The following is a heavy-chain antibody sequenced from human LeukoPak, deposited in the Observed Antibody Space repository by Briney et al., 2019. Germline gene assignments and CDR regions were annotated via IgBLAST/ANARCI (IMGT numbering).Heavy chain of an antibody. J-gene: IGHJ4*02. Sequence: GGSLRLSCAASGFTFSSYGMHRVRQAPGKGLEGVAVISYDGSNKYYADSVKGRFTISRDNSKNTLYLQMNSLRAEDMAVYYCARWGGGSYYEGHFDYWGQGTLVTVSS. V-gene: IGHV3-30*03. CDR3: ARWGGGSYYEGHFDY. D-gene: IGHD1-26*01. CDR2: ISYDGSNK. CDR1: GFTFSSYG.